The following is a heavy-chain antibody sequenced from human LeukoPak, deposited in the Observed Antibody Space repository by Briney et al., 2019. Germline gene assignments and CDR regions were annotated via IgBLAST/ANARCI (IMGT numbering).Heavy chain of an antibody. CDR3: ARGDSVHGPLGY. V-gene: IGHV1-3*01. D-gene: IGHD5/OR15-5a*01. Sequence: ASVKVSCKASGYTFTSYAMHWVRQAPGQRLEWMGWINAGNGNTKYSQKFQGRVTITRDTSASTAYMELSSLRSEDTAVYYCARGDSVHGPLGYWGQGTLVTVSS. J-gene: IGHJ4*02. CDR1: GYTFTSYA. CDR2: INAGNGNT.